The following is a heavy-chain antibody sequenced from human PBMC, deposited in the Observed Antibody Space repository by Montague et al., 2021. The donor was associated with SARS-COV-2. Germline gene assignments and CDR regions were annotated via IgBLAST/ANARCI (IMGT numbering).Heavy chain of an antibody. V-gene: IGHV4-39*01. CDR3: ASPTYYYDSSGSDAFDI. J-gene: IGHJ3*02. D-gene: IGHD3-22*01. CDR2: IYYSVST. Sequence: SETLSLTCTVSGGSISSSSYYWGWIRQPPGKGLEWIGSIYYSVSTSYNPSLKSRVTISVDTSKNQFSLKLSSVTAADTAVYYCASPTYYYDSSGSDAFDIWGQGTKSTVTS. CDR1: GGSISSSSYY.